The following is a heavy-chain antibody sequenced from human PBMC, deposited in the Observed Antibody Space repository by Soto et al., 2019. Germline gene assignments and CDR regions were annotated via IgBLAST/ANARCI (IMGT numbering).Heavy chain of an antibody. CDR3: ARPKSSSGWYVG. CDR2: INIDGTST. D-gene: IGHD6-19*01. J-gene: IGHJ4*02. V-gene: IGHV3-74*01. Sequence: LGGSLRLSCAASGFTFSSYWMHWVRQAPGKGLVWVSGINIDGTSTSYADSVKGRFTISRDNAKNRLYMQMNSLRAEDTAVYYCARPKSSSGWYVGWGQGTLVTVSS. CDR1: GFTFSSYW.